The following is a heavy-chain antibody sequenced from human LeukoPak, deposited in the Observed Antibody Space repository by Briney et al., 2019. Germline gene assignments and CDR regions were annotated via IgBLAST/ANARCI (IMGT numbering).Heavy chain of an antibody. Sequence: PGGSLRLSCAAPGFTFSSYWMYWVRQAPGKGLVWVSRISSDGSTTSYADSVKGRFTISRDNAKNTLYLHMNSLRVEDTAVYYCASSVTAMGDVWGQGTMVTVSS. V-gene: IGHV3-74*01. J-gene: IGHJ3*01. CDR3: ASSVTAMGDV. D-gene: IGHD2-21*02. CDR1: GFTFSSYW. CDR2: ISSDGSTT.